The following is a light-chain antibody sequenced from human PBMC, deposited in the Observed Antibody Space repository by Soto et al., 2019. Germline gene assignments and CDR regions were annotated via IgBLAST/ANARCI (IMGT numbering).Light chain of an antibody. J-gene: IGKJ1*01. CDR2: GAS. Sequence: EIVLTQSPGTLSLSPGEGATLSRRASQSVGGTFLAWYQQKGGQAPRLLIHGASNRATGIPDRFSGSGSGTDFTLTISRLEPEDFAVYYCQQYGGSPRTFGQGTKVEVK. CDR3: QQYGGSPRT. V-gene: IGKV3-20*01. CDR1: QSVGGTF.